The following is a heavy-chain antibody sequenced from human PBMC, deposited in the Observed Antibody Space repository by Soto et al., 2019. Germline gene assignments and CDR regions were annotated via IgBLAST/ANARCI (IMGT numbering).Heavy chain of an antibody. CDR2: IDDTGST. V-gene: IGHV4-59*01. CDR1: GDSISSSY. CDR3: ARGVLEWLLRDSYYYYMDV. J-gene: IGHJ6*03. D-gene: IGHD3-3*01. Sequence: QVQLQESGPGLVKPSETLSLTCTVSGDSISSSYWNWIRQAPGKGLEWIGYIDDTGSTNYNPSLRSRFTLSVDPSNNQYSLKLSSVTAADTAVYYCARGVLEWLLRDSYYYYMDVWGKGTTVTVSS.